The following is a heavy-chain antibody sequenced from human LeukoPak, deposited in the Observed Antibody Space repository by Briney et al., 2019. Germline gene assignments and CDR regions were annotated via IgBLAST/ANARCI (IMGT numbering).Heavy chain of an antibody. CDR2: VDDTGT. J-gene: IGHJ6*02. CDR3: AREGGSLTKVTYYGLDV. V-gene: IGHV3-53*01. D-gene: IGHD1-1*01. CDR1: GFSVSHHN. Sequence: GGSLVLCYAASGFSVSHHNLNWGRPAPGGGLEWVASVDDTGTHYADSVKGRFDISTDTSKNMVSLHLSDVRDDDTGLYFCAREGGSLTKVTYYGLDVWGPGTTVIVSS.